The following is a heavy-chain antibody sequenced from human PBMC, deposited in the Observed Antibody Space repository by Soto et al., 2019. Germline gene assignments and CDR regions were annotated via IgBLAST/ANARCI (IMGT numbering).Heavy chain of an antibody. CDR3: ARAAKGGYSVPSYFDY. CDR1: GYSFTGNS. CDR2: INPNNGGT. J-gene: IGHJ4*02. V-gene: IGHV1-2*04. D-gene: IGHD5-18*01. Sequence: ASVKVSCKASGYSFTGNSMHWVRQAPGQGLEWMGWINPNNGGTNYAQRFRGWVTMTRDTSVSTAYMDLNRLKSDDTAVYYCARAAKGGYSVPSYFDYWGQGTLVTVSS.